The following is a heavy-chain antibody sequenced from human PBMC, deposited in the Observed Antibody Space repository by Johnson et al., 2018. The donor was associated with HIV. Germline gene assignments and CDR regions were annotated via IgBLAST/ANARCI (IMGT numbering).Heavy chain of an antibody. D-gene: IGHD2-21*01. CDR1: GFTFSSYA. CDR2: ISYDGSNK. J-gene: IGHJ3*02. CDR3: ARGSGGIVRAQDI. Sequence: VQVVESGGGVVQPGRSLRLSCAASGFTFSSYAMHWVRQAPGKGLEWVTVISYDGSNKYYADSVKRRFTISRDNSKNTLYLQMNSLRADDTAVYYCARGSGGIVRAQDIWGQGTMVTVSS. V-gene: IGHV3-30-3*01.